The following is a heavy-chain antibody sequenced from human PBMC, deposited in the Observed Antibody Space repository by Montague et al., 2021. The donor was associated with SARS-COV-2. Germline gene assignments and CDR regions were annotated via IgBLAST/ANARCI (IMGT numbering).Heavy chain of an antibody. D-gene: IGHD1-1*01. CDR2: IYSSGTT. J-gene: IGHJ4*02. Sequence: SQTLSLTCTVSGDSMSSGRYDWTWIRQPAGKRLEWIGRIYSSGTTNYNPSLKSRVTLLVDTSKNQFSLKLNSVTAADTAVYFCARDHERASQPGYLDAWGQGTLVTVSS. CDR3: ARDHERASQPGYLDA. CDR1: GDSMSSGRYD. V-gene: IGHV4-61*02.